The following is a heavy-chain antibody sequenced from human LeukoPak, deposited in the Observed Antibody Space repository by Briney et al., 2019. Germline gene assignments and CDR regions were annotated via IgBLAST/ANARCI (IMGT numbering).Heavy chain of an antibody. D-gene: IGHD3-22*01. J-gene: IGHJ4*02. V-gene: IGHV4-59*01. CDR1: GGSISTYY. Sequence: SETLSLTCIVSGGSISTYYWSCIRQPPGKGLEWIGYIYHSGSTNYSPSLRRRVTMSVDTSKNHFSLRLSSVTAADTAMYYCARTFYESSGYYGGFGFDYWGQGTLVTVSS. CDR2: IYHSGST. CDR3: ARTFYESSGYYGGFGFDY.